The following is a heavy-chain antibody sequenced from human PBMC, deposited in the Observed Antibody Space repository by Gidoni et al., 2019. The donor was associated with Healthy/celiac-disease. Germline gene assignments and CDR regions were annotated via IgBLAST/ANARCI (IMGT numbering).Heavy chain of an antibody. CDR3: ATLQLAAPGQVDYFDY. Sequence: QVQLVQSGAEVKKPGASVKVSCKASGYTFTSYAMHWVRQAPGQRLEWMGWKNAGNGNTKYSQKFQGRVTITRDTSASTAYMELSSLRSEDTAVYYCATLQLAAPGQVDYFDYWGQGTLVTVSS. J-gene: IGHJ4*02. D-gene: IGHD6-6*01. CDR1: GYTFTSYA. V-gene: IGHV1-3*01. CDR2: KNAGNGNT.